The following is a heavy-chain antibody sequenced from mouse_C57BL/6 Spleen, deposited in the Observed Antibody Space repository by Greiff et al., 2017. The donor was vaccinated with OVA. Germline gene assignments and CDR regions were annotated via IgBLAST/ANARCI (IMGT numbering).Heavy chain of an antibody. CDR3: ARSSRYGSSFPYAMDY. CDR2: IYPGSGST. V-gene: IGHV1-55*01. J-gene: IGHJ4*01. Sequence: QVQLQQPGAELVKPGASVKMSCKASGYTFTSYWITWVKQRPGQGLEWIGDIYPGSGSTNYNEKFKSKATMTVDTSSITAYMQLSSLTSEDSAVYYCARSSRYGSSFPYAMDYWGQGTSVTVSS. CDR1: GYTFTSYW. D-gene: IGHD1-1*01.